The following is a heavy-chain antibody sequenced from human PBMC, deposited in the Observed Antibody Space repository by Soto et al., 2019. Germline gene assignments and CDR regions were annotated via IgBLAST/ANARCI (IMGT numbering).Heavy chain of an antibody. J-gene: IGHJ4*02. D-gene: IGHD6-19*01. CDR2: IYWNDNE. CDR1: GFSLRDYAVG. V-gene: IGHV2-5*01. Sequence: HITLKESGPTLVKPTQTLTLTCTFSGFSLRDYAVGVGWIRQPPGKALEWLSFIYWNDNEYYSPSLRSRLTISKDTSKNQVVLTMTNMDPVDTATYYCAHGSGWLFDYWGQGTLVTVSS. CDR3: AHGSGWLFDY.